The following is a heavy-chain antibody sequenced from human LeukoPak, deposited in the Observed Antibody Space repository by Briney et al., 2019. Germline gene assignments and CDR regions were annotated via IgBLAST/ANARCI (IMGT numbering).Heavy chain of an antibody. D-gene: IGHD6-6*01. CDR2: IYYSGIT. V-gene: IGHV4-39*07. Sequence: SETLSLTCTVSGGSISSSSYYWGWIRQPPGKGLEWIGSIYYSGITYYNPSLKSRVTISVDTSKNQFSLKLSSVTAADTAVYYCARDLGSSTDYYYYYMDVWGKGTTVTVSS. CDR1: GGSISSSSYY. CDR3: ARDLGSSTDYYYYYMDV. J-gene: IGHJ6*03.